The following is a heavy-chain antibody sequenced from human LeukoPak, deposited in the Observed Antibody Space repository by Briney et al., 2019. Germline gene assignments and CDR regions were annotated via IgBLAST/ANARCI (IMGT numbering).Heavy chain of an antibody. V-gene: IGHV5-51*01. CDR2: VYPIDSDT. Sequence: GESLKISCKGSGFIFTDYWIGWVRLTPGKGLEWMAIVYPIDSDTRYTPSFEGQVTTSADRSISSAYLQLRSLQASDTAMYYCVRGGGDSGDFDYWGQGTLVTVSS. CDR1: GFIFTDYW. CDR3: VRGGGDSGDFDY. J-gene: IGHJ4*02. D-gene: IGHD2-21*02.